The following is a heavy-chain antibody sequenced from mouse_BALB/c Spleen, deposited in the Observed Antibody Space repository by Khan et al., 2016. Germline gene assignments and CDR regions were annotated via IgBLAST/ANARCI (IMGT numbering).Heavy chain of an antibody. V-gene: IGHV1S127*01. Sequence: QVQLQQSGPELVRPGASVKMSCKASGYTFTTYWIHWVKQRPGQGLEWIGMIDPSSSENRFIQKLTDKATLNLYRSSNTAYRQLSSLTSKDSSVYSCASWSPYFDYWGQGSTLTVSS. J-gene: IGHJ2*01. CDR2: IDPSSSEN. CDR3: ASWSPYFDY. CDR1: GYTFTTYW.